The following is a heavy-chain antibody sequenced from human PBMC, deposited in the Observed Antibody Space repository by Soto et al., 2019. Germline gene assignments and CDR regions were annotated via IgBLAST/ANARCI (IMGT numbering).Heavy chain of an antibody. CDR3: ARGYDSSGYYLYNWFDP. D-gene: IGHD3-22*01. J-gene: IGHJ5*02. CDR1: GYTFTGYY. CDR2: INPNSGGT. V-gene: IGHV1-2*04. Sequence: ASVKVSCKASGYTFTGYYMHWVRQAPGQGLEWMGWINPNSGGTNYAQKFQGWVTMTRDTSISTAYMELSRLRSDDTAVYYCARGYDSSGYYLYNWFDPWGQGTLVTVSS.